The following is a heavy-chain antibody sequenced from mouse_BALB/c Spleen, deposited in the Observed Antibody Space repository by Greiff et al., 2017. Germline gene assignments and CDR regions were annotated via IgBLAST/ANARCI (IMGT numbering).Heavy chain of an antibody. Sequence: EVQRVESGGGLVQPGGSLKLSCAASGFTFSSYGMSWVRQTPDKRLELVATINSNGGSTYYPDSVKGRFTISRDNAKNTLYLQMSSLKSEDTAMYYCARDQNYGSTAWFAYWGQGTLVTVSA. D-gene: IGHD1-1*01. J-gene: IGHJ3*01. CDR1: GFTFSSYG. V-gene: IGHV5-6-3*01. CDR2: INSNGGST. CDR3: ARDQNYGSTAWFAY.